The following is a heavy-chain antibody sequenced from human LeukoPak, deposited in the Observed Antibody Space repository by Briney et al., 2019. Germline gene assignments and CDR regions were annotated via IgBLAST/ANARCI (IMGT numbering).Heavy chain of an antibody. CDR1: GFTFSTYG. CDR3: AKDYVTYSDSSGYPIDY. CDR2: IRYDGGNK. D-gene: IGHD3-22*01. J-gene: IGHJ4*02. Sequence: GGSLRLSCAPSGFTFSTYGMHWVRQAPGKGLEWVAFIRYDGGNKYYADSVKGRFTISRDNSKNTLFLQMNSLRAEDTAVYYCAKDYVTYSDSSGYPIDYWGQGTLVTVSS. V-gene: IGHV3-30*02.